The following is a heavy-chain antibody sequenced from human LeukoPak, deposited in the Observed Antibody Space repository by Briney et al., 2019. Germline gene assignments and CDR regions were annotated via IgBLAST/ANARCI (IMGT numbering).Heavy chain of an antibody. Sequence: PSQTLSLTCTVSGGSVSSGSHYWSWIRQPPGKGLEWIGYIYYSGSTNYNPSLKSRVTISVDTSKNQFSLELRSVTAADTAVYYCARVRETFDYWGQGTLVTVSS. CDR1: GGSVSSGSHY. V-gene: IGHV4-61*01. CDR3: ARVRETFDY. CDR2: IYYSGST. J-gene: IGHJ4*02. D-gene: IGHD1-26*01.